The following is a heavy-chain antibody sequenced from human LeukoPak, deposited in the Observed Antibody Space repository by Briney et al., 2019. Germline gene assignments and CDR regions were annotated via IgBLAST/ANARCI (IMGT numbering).Heavy chain of an antibody. CDR3: ASTYYDILTGYSPFQH. CDR2: IYYSGST. J-gene: IGHJ1*01. Sequence: SQTLSLTCTVSGGSISSGGYYWNWIRQHPGKGLEWIGYIYYSGSTYYNPSLKSRVTISVDTSKNQFSLKLSSVTAADTAVYYCASTYYDILTGYSPFQHWGQGTLVTVSS. D-gene: IGHD3-9*01. CDR1: GGSISSGGYY. V-gene: IGHV4-31*03.